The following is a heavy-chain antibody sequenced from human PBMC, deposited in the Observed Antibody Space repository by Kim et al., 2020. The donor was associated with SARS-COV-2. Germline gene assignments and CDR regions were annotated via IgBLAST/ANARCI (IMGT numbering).Heavy chain of an antibody. V-gene: IGHV1-3*01. CDR1: GYTFTSYA. CDR3: ARGESTGSYYDSSGYYGTFVDY. Sequence: ASVKVSCKASGYTFTSYAMHWVRQAPGQRLEWMGWINAGNGNTKYSQKFQGRVTITRDTSASTAYMELSSLRSEDTAVYYCARGESTGSYYDSSGYYGTFVDYWGQGTLVTVSS. J-gene: IGHJ4*02. CDR2: INAGNGNT. D-gene: IGHD3-22*01.